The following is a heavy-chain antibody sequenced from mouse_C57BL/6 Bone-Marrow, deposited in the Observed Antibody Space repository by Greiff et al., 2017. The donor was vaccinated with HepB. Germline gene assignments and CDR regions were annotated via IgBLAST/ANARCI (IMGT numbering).Heavy chain of an antibody. CDR1: GFNIKDYY. J-gene: IGHJ1*03. Sequence: QVQLQQSGAELVRPGASVKLSCTASGFNIKDYYMHWVKQRPEQGLEWIGRIHPSDSDTNYNQKFKGKATLTVDKSSSTAYMQLSSLTSEDSAVYYCAIGYFDVWGTGTTVTVSS. V-gene: IGHV1-74*01. CDR3: AIGYFDV. CDR2: IHPSDSDT.